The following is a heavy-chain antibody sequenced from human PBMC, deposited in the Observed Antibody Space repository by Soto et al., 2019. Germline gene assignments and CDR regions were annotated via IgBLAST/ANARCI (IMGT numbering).Heavy chain of an antibody. Sequence: GGSLRLSCAASGFTFSSYGMHWVRQAPGKGLEWVAVIWYDGSNKYYADSVKGRFTISRDNSKKTVYLQMNSLRAEDTAVYYCARHNIALDYWGQGTQVTVSS. CDR2: IWYDGSNK. CDR1: GFTFSSYG. V-gene: IGHV3-33*01. J-gene: IGHJ4*02. D-gene: IGHD6-13*01. CDR3: ARHNIALDY.